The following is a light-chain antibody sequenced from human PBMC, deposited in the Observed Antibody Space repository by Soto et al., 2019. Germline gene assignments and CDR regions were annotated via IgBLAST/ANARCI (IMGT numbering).Light chain of an antibody. CDR3: QQYYSTPQWT. CDR1: QSVLYMSSNENY. V-gene: IGKV4-1*01. CDR2: WAS. Sequence: DIVMTQSPDSLAVSLGERATINCKSSQSVLYMSSNENYLAWYQQKPGQPPKLLIYWASTRESGVPDRFSGSGSGTDFTLTISSLQADDVAVYYCQQYYSTPQWTFGQGTKVEIK. J-gene: IGKJ1*01.